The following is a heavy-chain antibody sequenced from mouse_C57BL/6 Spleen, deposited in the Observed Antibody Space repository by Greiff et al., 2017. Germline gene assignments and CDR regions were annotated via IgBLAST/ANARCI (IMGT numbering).Heavy chain of an antibody. CDR3: ARHYDYDGDYAMDY. D-gene: IGHD2-4*01. Sequence: EVKLMESGGGLVQPGESLKLSCESNEYEFPSHDMSWVRKTPEKRLELVAAINSDGGSTYYPDTMERRFIISRDNTKKTLYLQMSSLRSEDTALYYCARHYDYDGDYAMDYWGQGTSVTVSS. CDR2: INSDGGST. CDR1: EYEFPSHD. V-gene: IGHV5-2*01. J-gene: IGHJ4*01.